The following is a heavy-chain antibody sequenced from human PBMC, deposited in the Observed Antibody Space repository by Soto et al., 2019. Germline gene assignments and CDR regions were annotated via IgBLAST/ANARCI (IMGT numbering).Heavy chain of an antibody. CDR2: ISYDGSNK. V-gene: IGHV3-30-3*01. Sequence: GGSLRLSCAASGFTFSSYAMHWVRQAPGKGLDWVAVISYDGSNKYYADSVKGRFTISRDNSKNTLYLQMNSLRAEDTAVYYCARDRTLYDSSGYPYYGMDVWGQGTTVTVSS. CDR1: GFTFSSYA. D-gene: IGHD3-22*01. CDR3: ARDRTLYDSSGYPYYGMDV. J-gene: IGHJ6*02.